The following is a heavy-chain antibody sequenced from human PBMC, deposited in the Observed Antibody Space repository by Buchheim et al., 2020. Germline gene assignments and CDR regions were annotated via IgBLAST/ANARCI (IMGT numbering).Heavy chain of an antibody. CDR3: ARQNYGDYFDY. D-gene: IGHD4-17*01. V-gene: IGHV4-59*08. CDR1: GGSISSYY. Sequence: QVQLQESGPGLVKPSETLSLTCTVSGGSISSYYWSWIRQPPGKGLEWIGYFYYSGSTNYNPSLKSRVTISVDTSKNQFSLKLSSVTAADTAVYYCARQNYGDYFDYWGQGTL. CDR2: FYYSGST. J-gene: IGHJ4*02.